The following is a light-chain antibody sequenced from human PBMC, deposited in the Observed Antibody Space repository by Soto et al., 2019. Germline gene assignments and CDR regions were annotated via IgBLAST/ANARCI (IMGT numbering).Light chain of an antibody. J-gene: IGKJ1*01. CDR3: QQYNNWPGT. V-gene: IGKV3-15*01. CDR2: GAS. Sequence: EIVMTQSPATLSVSPGERATLSCRASQSVSSNLAWYQQKPGQAPRLLIYGASTGAAGIPARFSGSGSGTEFTLTISSLQSEDFAVYYCQQYNNWPGTFGQGTKWIS. CDR1: QSVSSN.